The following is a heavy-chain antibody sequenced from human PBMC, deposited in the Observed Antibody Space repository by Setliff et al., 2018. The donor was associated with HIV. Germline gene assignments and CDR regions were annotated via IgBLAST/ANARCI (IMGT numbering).Heavy chain of an antibody. CDR1: GGSISSYY. D-gene: IGHD3-22*01. V-gene: IGHV4-59*01. CDR3: AREATYYYDGSGCYYFDY. J-gene: IGHJ4*02. CDR2: IYYSGST. Sequence: SETLSLTCTVSGGSISSYYWSWIRQPPGKGLEWIGYIYYSGSTNYNHSLKSRITISVDTSKNQFSLKLSSVTAADTAVYYCAREATYYYDGSGCYYFDYWGRGTLVTVSS.